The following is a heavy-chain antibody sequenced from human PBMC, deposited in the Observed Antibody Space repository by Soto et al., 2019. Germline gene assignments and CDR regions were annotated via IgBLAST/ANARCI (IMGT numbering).Heavy chain of an antibody. CDR2: ISGSGGST. V-gene: IGHV3-23*01. D-gene: IGHD2-8*01. Sequence: GGSLRLSCAASGFTFSSYGMSWVRQAPGKGLEWVSVISGSGGSTYYADSVKGRFTLSRDNSKNTVYLQMNSLRAEDTAIYYCAKDSPVGVPLMRDLHDWGQGTLVTVSS. CDR1: GFTFSSYG. CDR3: AKDSPVGVPLMRDLHD. J-gene: IGHJ1*01.